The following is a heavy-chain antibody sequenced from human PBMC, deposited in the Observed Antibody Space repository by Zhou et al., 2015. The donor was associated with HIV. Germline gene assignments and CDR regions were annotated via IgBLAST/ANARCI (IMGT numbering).Heavy chain of an antibody. J-gene: IGHJ4*02. CDR3: ARGRGSYYDSGAYKHLDY. CDR2: INPNTGDT. Sequence: QVQLVQSGPEVKKPGASVKVSCKASGYSFTGYYMHWVRQAPGQGLEWMGRINPNTGDTNSAQKFQGRVTVTRDTSISIAYMELRGLRSDDTAVYYCARGRGSYYDSGAYKHLDYWGQGTLVSVSS. CDR1: GYSFTGYY. V-gene: IGHV1-2*06. D-gene: IGHD3-22*01.